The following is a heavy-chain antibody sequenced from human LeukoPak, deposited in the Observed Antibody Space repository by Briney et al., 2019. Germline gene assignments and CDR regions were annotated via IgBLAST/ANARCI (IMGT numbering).Heavy chain of an antibody. V-gene: IGHV3-23*01. CDR3: AKRGIPYGMDV. D-gene: IGHD1-14*01. CDR1: GFTFSSYA. J-gene: IGHJ6*02. CDR2: LSGSGGST. Sequence: GGSLRLSCAASGFTFSSYAMSWVRQAPGKGLEWVSALSGSGGSTFYADSVKGRFTISRDNSKNTLYLQMNSLRAEDKAVYCCAKRGIPYGMDVWGQGTTVTAAS.